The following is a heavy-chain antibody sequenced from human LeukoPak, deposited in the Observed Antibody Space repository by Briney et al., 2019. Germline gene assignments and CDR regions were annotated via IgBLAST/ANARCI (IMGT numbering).Heavy chain of an antibody. Sequence: SVKVSCKASRGTFSSYTISWVRQAPGQGLEWMGRIIPILGIANYAQKFQGRVTITADKSTSTAYMELSSLRSEDTAVYYCAKGVTLLWFGELPYFDYWGQGTLVTVSS. CDR3: AKGVTLLWFGELPYFDY. CDR1: RGTFSSYT. D-gene: IGHD3-10*01. V-gene: IGHV1-69*02. J-gene: IGHJ4*02. CDR2: IIPILGIA.